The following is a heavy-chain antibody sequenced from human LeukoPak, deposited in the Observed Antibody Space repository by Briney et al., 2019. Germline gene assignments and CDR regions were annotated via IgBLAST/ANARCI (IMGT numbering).Heavy chain of an antibody. V-gene: IGHV3-23*01. D-gene: IGHD3-3*01. CDR3: ARFPRDPWRFDY. CDR2: FDGNGPNT. CDR1: GFTFSSFA. Sequence: GGSLRLSCAASGFTFSSFAMTWVRQAPGKGLEWVSGFDGNGPNTYYADSVKGRWTISRDNSRNTLYLEMNSLRAEDTAVYYCARFPRDPWRFDYWGQGTLVTVSS. J-gene: IGHJ4*02.